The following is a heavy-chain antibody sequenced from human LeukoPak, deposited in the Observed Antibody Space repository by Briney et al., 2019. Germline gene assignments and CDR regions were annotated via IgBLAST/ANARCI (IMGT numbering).Heavy chain of an antibody. V-gene: IGHV3-7*01. J-gene: IGHJ4*02. CDR3: ARDLSAAFDF. CDR2: INQGGSDK. CDR1: GFTFSSYW. Sequence: GGSLRLSCAASGFTFSSYWMSWVRQAPGKGLEWVANINQGGSDKNYVNSVKGRFSISRDDSKNTLFLDMSNLRVEDTALYYCARDLSAAFDFWGQGVLVTVSS. D-gene: IGHD6-19*01.